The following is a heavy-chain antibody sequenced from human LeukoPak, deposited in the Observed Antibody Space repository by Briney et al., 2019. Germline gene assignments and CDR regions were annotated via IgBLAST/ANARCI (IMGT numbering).Heavy chain of an antibody. J-gene: IGHJ4*02. V-gene: IGHV3-23*01. CDR3: ALVREADTLLPDY. CDR2: ISGSGGST. Sequence: GGSLRLSCAASGFTFSSYAMSWFRQAPGKGLEWVSAISGSGGSTYYADSVKGRFTISRDNSKNTLYLQMNSLRAEDTAVYYCALVREADTLLPDYWGQGTLVTVSS. CDR1: GFTFSSYA. D-gene: IGHD2-15*01.